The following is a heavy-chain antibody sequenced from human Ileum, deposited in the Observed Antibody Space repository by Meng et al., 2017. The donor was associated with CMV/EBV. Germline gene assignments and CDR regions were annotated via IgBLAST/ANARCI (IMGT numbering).Heavy chain of an antibody. CDR3: VKRLYCGSSTCAKGMDV. CDR1: GFTFNSYA. D-gene: IGHD2-2*01. CDR2: IYSGGSDT. J-gene: IGHJ6*02. Sequence: GGSLRLSCATSGFTFNSYAMAWVRQAPGKGLEWVSLIYSGGSDTFYADSVRGRFTISRDNSKDMLYLQMNSLRAEDTAVYFCVKRLYCGSSTCAKGMDVWGQGTTVTVS. V-gene: IGHV3-23*03.